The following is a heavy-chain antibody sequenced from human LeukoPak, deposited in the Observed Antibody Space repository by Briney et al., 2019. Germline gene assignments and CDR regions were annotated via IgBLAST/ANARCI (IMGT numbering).Heavy chain of an antibody. CDR2: IYYSGST. Sequence: SETLSLTCAVSGGSISSYYWSWIRQPPGKGLEWIGYIYYSGSTNYNPSLKSRVTISVDTSKNQFSLKLSSVTAADTAVYYCARLGYCSGGSCRSDNWFDPWGQGTLVTVSS. CDR1: GGSISSYY. J-gene: IGHJ5*02. CDR3: ARLGYCSGGSCRSDNWFDP. V-gene: IGHV4-59*08. D-gene: IGHD2-15*01.